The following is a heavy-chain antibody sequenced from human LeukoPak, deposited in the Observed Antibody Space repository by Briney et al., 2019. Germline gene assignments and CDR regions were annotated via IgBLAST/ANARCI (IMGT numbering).Heavy chain of an antibody. Sequence: GESLKISCKASGYDFSTYWIGWGRQMPGKGLEWMAIIYPGGSVTRYSPSFQGQVTISADKSINTAYLQWSSLKASDTAMYYCVRLDFYYYYMDAWDKGTTVTVSS. CDR1: GYDFSTYW. CDR3: VRLDFYYYYMDA. V-gene: IGHV5-51*01. J-gene: IGHJ6*03. CDR2: IYPGGSVT.